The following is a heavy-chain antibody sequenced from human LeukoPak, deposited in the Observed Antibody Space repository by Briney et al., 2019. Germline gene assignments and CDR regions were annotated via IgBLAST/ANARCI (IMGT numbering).Heavy chain of an antibody. CDR1: GCSISSGGYY. V-gene: IGHV4-31*03. J-gene: IGHJ4*02. Sequence: SETLSLTCTVSGCSISSGGYYWSWIRQHPGKGLEWIGSIYYSGSTNYNPSLQGRVTISLDTSRNQFSLKLSSVTAADTAVYYCASGDNDPLFDYWGQGTLVTVSS. D-gene: IGHD1-1*01. CDR2: IYYSGST. CDR3: ASGDNDPLFDY.